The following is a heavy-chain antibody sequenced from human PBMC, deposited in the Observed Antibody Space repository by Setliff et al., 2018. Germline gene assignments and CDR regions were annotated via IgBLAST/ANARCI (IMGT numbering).Heavy chain of an antibody. Sequence: SETLSLTCSVAGGSMTDFFWHWIRQSPGKGLEWIGYIYTKGSINYNPSLRSRVTMSVDRSRNQFSLTLRSVTAADMAVYYCARHLSSGSYYGGAYYYMDVWGKGTTVTVSS. CDR3: ARHLSSGSYYGGAYYYMDV. CDR1: GGSMTDFF. V-gene: IGHV4-4*08. CDR2: IYTKGSI. J-gene: IGHJ6*03. D-gene: IGHD1-26*01.